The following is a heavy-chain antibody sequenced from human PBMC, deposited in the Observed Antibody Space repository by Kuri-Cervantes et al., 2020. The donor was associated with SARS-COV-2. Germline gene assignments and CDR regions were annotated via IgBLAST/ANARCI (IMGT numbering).Heavy chain of an antibody. V-gene: IGHV3-53*01. Sequence: GGSLRLSCAASGFTVSSNYMSWVRQAPGKGLEWVLVIYSGGSTYYADSVQGRFTISRDNSKNTLYLQMNSLRVEDTAVYYCAREDRYGGNLNWFDPWGQGTLVTVSS. J-gene: IGHJ5*02. CDR1: GFTVSSNY. CDR3: AREDRYGGNLNWFDP. D-gene: IGHD1-26*01. CDR2: IYSGGST.